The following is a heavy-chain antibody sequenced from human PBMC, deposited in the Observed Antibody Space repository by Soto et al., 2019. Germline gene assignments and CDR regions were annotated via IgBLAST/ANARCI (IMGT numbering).Heavy chain of an antibody. CDR1: GGTFSSYA. Sequence: QVQLVQSGAEVKKPGSSVKVSCKASGGTFSSYAISWVRQAPGQGLEWMGGIIPIFGTANYAQKFQGRVTITADESTSTAYRELSSLRSEDTAVYYCARDLQGNRVGATRWFAPWGQGTLVTVSS. V-gene: IGHV1-69*01. D-gene: IGHD1-26*01. CDR3: ARDLQGNRVGATRWFAP. J-gene: IGHJ5*02. CDR2: IIPIFGTA.